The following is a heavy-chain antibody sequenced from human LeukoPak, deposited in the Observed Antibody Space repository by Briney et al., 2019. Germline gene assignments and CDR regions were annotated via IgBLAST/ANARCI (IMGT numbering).Heavy chain of an antibody. V-gene: IGHV3-48*01. Sequence: GGSLRLSCAASGFTFSSYSMNWVRQAPGKGLEWVSYISSSSSTIYYADSVKGRFTISRDNANNSLYLQMNSLGGEDTAEYYCAREGRDGYNGWGQGTLVTVPS. CDR3: AREGRDGYNG. D-gene: IGHD5-24*01. J-gene: IGHJ4*02. CDR2: ISSSSSTI. CDR1: GFTFSSYS.